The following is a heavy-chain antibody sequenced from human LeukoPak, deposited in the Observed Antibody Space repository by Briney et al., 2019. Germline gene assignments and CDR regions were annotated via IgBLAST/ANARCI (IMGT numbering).Heavy chain of an antibody. V-gene: IGHV3-21*01. CDR3: ARDSLQWFGEGSRDGMDV. CDR2: ISSSSSYI. CDR1: GFTFSTYN. Sequence: GGSLRLSCTASGFTFSTYNMNWVRQAPGKGLEWVSSISSSSSYIYYADSVKGRFTISRDNAKNSLYLQMNSLRAEDTAVYYCARDSLQWFGEGSRDGMDVWGQGTTVTVSS. J-gene: IGHJ6*02. D-gene: IGHD3-10*01.